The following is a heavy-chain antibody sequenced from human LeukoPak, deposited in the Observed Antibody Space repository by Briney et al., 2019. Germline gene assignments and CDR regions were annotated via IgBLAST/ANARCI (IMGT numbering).Heavy chain of an antibody. V-gene: IGHV3-43*01. J-gene: IGHJ4*02. D-gene: IGHD2-2*01. CDR1: GFTFDDFG. CDR2: ISWDGDTT. Sequence: PGGSLRLSCAASGFTFDDFGMHWVRQPPGKGLEWVALISWDGDTTHYADSVKGRFTISRDNSENYMYLEMKSLKNEDTALYYCAKDVHTVVVPAATQFDFWGQGTLVTVSS. CDR3: AKDVHTVVVPAATQFDF.